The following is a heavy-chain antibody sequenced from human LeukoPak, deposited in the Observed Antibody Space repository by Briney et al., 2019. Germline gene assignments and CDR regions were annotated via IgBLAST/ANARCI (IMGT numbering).Heavy chain of an antibody. Sequence: ASVKVSCKASGYTFTGYYMHWVRQAPGQGLAWMGWINPNSGGTNYAQKFQGRVTMTRDTSISTAYMELSMLRSDDTAVYYCARSTIFGVVMVSHWFDPWGQGTLVTVSS. CDR3: ARSTIFGVVMVSHWFDP. CDR1: GYTFTGYY. D-gene: IGHD3-3*01. J-gene: IGHJ5*02. V-gene: IGHV1-2*02. CDR2: INPNSGGT.